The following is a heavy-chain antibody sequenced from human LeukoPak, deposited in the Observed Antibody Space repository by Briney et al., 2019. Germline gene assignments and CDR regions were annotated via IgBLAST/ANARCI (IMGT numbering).Heavy chain of an antibody. CDR1: GYSFTSYW. V-gene: IGHV5-51*01. CDR3: ARVGYCSSTSCSVFDY. D-gene: IGHD2-2*01. J-gene: IGHJ4*02. Sequence: GESLKISCKGSGYSFTSYWIGWVRQMPGKGLEWMGIIYPGDSDTRYSPSFQGQVTISADKSISTAYLQWSSLKASDTAMYYCARVGYCSSTSCSVFDYWGQGTLVTVSS. CDR2: IYPGDSDT.